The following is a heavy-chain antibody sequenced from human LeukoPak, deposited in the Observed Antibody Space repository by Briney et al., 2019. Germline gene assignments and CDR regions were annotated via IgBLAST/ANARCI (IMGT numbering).Heavy chain of an antibody. V-gene: IGHV4-59*11. Sequence: SETLSLTCNVSGGSLSSHYWSWVRQSPEKGLEWIGQIYHTGSTHYNPSLRSRFAISVDTSKNKLFLNVKSVTAADTAVYYCAREGRWGMKYYFDFRGQGTLVIVSS. CDR1: GGSLSSHY. CDR2: IYHTGST. CDR3: AREGRWGMKYYFDF. D-gene: IGHD4-23*01. J-gene: IGHJ4*02.